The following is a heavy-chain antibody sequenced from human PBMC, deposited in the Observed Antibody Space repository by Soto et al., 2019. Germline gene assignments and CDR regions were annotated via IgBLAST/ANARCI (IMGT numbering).Heavy chain of an antibody. V-gene: IGHV4-59*08. CDR2: IYYSGST. CDR1: GGSISSYY. J-gene: IGHJ4*02. Sequence: SETLSLTCTVSGGSISSYYWSWIRQPPGKGLEWIGYIYYSGSTNYNPSLKSRVTISVDTSKNQLSLKLSSVTAADTAVYYCARGPKSGNYFLSYFDYWGQGTLVTVSS. CDR3: ARGPKSGNYFLSYFDY. D-gene: IGHD3-22*01.